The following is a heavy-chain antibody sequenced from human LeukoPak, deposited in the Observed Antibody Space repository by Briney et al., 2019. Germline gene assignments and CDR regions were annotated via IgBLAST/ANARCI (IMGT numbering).Heavy chain of an antibody. D-gene: IGHD3-10*01. CDR1: GVSISSYY. CDR3: ATGVRPLWFGELLYAFDI. CDR2: IYYSGST. J-gene: IGHJ3*02. Sequence: SETLSLTCTVSGVSISSYYGSWIRQPPGKGLEWIGYIYYSGSTNYNPSLKSRVTISVDTSKNQFSLKLSSVTAADTAVYYCATGVRPLWFGELLYAFDIWGQGTMVTVSS. V-gene: IGHV4-59*08.